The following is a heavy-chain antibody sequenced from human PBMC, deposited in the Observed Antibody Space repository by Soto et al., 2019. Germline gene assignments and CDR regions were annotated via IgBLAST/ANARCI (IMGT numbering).Heavy chain of an antibody. Sequence: SETLSLTCAVSGGSFSGYFWTWIRQSPGKGLEWIGEVDHIGNTKYKQSLKSRVTISIQTSKNQFSLKLTSVTAADTAAYDCAAYYEVLSGYYRRRLDPWGQGTLVTVSS. D-gene: IGHD3-3*01. J-gene: IGHJ5*02. CDR3: AAYYEVLSGYYRRRLDP. CDR2: VDHIGNT. V-gene: IGHV4-34*01. CDR1: GGSFSGYF.